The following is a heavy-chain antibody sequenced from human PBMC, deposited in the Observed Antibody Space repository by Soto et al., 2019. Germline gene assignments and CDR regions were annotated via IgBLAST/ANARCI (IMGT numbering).Heavy chain of an antibody. J-gene: IGHJ4*02. D-gene: IGHD3-3*01. CDR3: ASYDFWSGYTDY. V-gene: IGHV4-30-4*01. CDR1: GGSISSGDYY. Sequence: PSETLSLTCTVSGGSISSGDYYWNWIRQPPGKGLEWIGYIYYSGSTYYNPSLKSRVTISVDTSKNQFSLKLSSVTAADTAVYYCASYDFWSGYTDYWGQGTLVTVS. CDR2: IYYSGST.